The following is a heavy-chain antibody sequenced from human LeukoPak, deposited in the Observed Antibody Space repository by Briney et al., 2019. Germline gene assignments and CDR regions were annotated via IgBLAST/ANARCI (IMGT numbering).Heavy chain of an antibody. D-gene: IGHD6-19*01. CDR2: IYSGGNT. Sequence: GGSLRLSCAASGFTVSSNYMSWVRQAPGKGLDWVSVIYSGGNTYYADSVKGRFTISRDNAKNSLYLQMNSLRAEDTALYYCARDPGIAVAGVWGQGTLVTVSS. CDR1: GFTVSSNY. J-gene: IGHJ4*02. CDR3: ARDPGIAVAGV. V-gene: IGHV3-66*01.